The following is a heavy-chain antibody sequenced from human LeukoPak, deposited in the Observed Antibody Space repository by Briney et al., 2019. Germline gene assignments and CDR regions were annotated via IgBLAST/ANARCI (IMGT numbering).Heavy chain of an antibody. CDR1: GFTFTNYW. V-gene: IGHV3-7*01. CDR3: ASSTLSDSSSWYVLRY. Sequence: QTGGSLRLSCAASGFTFTNYWMSWVRQAPGKGLELVANIKQDRSEKYYVDSVKGRFTISRDNAKNSLYLQMNSLRAEDTAVYYCASSTLSDSSSWYVLRYWGQGTLVTVSS. D-gene: IGHD6-13*01. CDR2: IKQDRSEK. J-gene: IGHJ4*02.